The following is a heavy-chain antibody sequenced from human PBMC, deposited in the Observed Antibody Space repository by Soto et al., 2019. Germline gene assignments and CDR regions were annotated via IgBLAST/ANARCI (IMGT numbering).Heavy chain of an antibody. Sequence: QVQLQESGPGLVKPSETLSLTCTVSGGSISSYYWSWIRQPPGKGLEWIGYIYYSGSTNYNPSLKSRVTISVDTSKNQFSLKLSSVTAADTAVYYCARAESCGGDCYPFDYWGQGTLVTVSS. J-gene: IGHJ4*02. V-gene: IGHV4-59*01. D-gene: IGHD2-21*02. CDR3: ARAESCGGDCYPFDY. CDR1: GGSISSYY. CDR2: IYYSGST.